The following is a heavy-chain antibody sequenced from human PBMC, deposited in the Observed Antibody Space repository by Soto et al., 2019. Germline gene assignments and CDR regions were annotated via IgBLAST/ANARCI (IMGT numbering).Heavy chain of an antibody. CDR1: GYTFTSYG. J-gene: IGHJ5*02. CDR2: ISAYNGNT. D-gene: IGHD2-2*01. Sequence: QVQLVQSGAEVKKPGASVKVSCKASGYTFTSYGISWVRQAPGQGLEWMGWISAYNGNTNYAQKLQGRVTMTTDTSTSTAHMELRSLRSDDTAVYYCARVGNIVVVPAATGWFDPWGQGTLVTVSS. CDR3: ARVGNIVVVPAATGWFDP. V-gene: IGHV1-18*01.